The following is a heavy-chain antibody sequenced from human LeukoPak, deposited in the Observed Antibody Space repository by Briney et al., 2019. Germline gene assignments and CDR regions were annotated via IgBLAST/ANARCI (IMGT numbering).Heavy chain of an antibody. J-gene: IGHJ4*02. Sequence: SETLSLTCTVSGGSISSGTYYWSWIRQPAGKGLEWIGRIHTSGSTNYNPSLKSRVTISVDTSKNQFSLKLSSVTAADTAVYYCAREGGYSYGDAPLHFDYWGQGTLVTVSS. V-gene: IGHV4-61*02. D-gene: IGHD5-18*01. CDR3: AREGGYSYGDAPLHFDY. CDR2: IHTSGST. CDR1: GGSISSGTYY.